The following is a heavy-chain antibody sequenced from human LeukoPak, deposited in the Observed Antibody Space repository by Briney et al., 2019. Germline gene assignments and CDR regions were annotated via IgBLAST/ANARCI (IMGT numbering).Heavy chain of an antibody. CDR1: GYSFTSYW. J-gene: IGHJ4*02. CDR2: IYPGDSDT. D-gene: IGHD3-16*02. V-gene: IGHV5-51*01. Sequence: GASLKISCKGSGYSFTSYWIGWVRQMPGKGLEWMGIIYPGDSDTRYSPSFQGQVTISADKSISTAYLLWSSLKASDTAMYYCARGVIMITFGGVIAAPHFDYWGQGTLVTVSS. CDR3: ARGVIMITFGGVIAAPHFDY.